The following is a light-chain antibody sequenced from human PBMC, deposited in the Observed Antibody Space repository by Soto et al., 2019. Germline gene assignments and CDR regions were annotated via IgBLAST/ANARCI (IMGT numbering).Light chain of an antibody. CDR3: QQFGGSPRT. CDR1: QSVGES. CDR2: RVF. Sequence: EIVLTQSPGTLSLSPGERATLSCRASQSVGESLVWYQQKPGQAPRLLIYRVFNRATGIPDRFSGSGSGTDFNLTISRLEPEDFAVYYCQQFGGSPRTFGRGTKVERK. J-gene: IGKJ1*01. V-gene: IGKV3-20*01.